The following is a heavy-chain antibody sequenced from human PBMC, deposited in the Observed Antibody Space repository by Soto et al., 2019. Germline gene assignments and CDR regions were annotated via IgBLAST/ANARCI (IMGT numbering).Heavy chain of an antibody. CDR2: THYSGTT. J-gene: IGHJ4*02. Sequence: SETLSLTCTVSGGSISRSSYYWGWIRQPPGKGLEWIGSTHYSGTTYYNPSLKSRVTISVDTSKNQFSLKLSSVTAADTAVYYCATVNWNYFDFWGQGNLVTVS. CDR3: ATVNWNYFDF. CDR1: GGSISRSSYY. D-gene: IGHD1-1*01. V-gene: IGHV4-39*01.